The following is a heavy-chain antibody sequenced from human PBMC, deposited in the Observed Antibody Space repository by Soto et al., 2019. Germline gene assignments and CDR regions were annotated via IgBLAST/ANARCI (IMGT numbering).Heavy chain of an antibody. V-gene: IGHV4-59*01. CDR1: GGSISSYY. Sequence: SETLSLTCTVSGGSISSYYWSWLRQSPGKGLEWIGYIYYNEDMYHSGNTNYNPSLKSRVTISVDTSKNQFSLKLSSVTSADTAVYYCARADSRSHPALFDYWGQGTLVTVSS. J-gene: IGHJ4*02. CDR2: IYYNEDMYHSGNT. CDR3: ARADSRSHPALFDY. D-gene: IGHD6-6*01.